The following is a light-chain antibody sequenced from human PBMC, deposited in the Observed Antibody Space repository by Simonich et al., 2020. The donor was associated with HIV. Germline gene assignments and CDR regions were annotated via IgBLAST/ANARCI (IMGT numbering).Light chain of an antibody. J-gene: IGKJ1*01. CDR2: DAS. CDR1: QGISNS. Sequence: DIQMTQSPSSLSASVGDRGTMTCRASQGISNSLAWYQQKPGKAPKLLVYDASRLESGVPSRFSGSGSVTDYTLTISSLQPEDFATYYCQQYYHTPPWTFGQGTKVEIK. V-gene: IGKV1-NL1*01. CDR3: QQYYHTPPWT.